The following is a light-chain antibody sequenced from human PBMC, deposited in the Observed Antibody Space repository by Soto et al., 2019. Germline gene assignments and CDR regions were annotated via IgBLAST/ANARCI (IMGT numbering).Light chain of an antibody. Sequence: LTQPPSVSGSPGQSVTISCTGTSSDVGSYNRVSWYQQPPGTAPKLMIYEVSNRPSGVPDRFSGSKSGNTASLTISGLQAEDEADYYCSSFTSSSTYVFGTGTKVTVL. CDR1: SSDVGSYNR. CDR2: EVS. J-gene: IGLJ1*01. CDR3: SSFTSSSTYV. V-gene: IGLV2-18*02.